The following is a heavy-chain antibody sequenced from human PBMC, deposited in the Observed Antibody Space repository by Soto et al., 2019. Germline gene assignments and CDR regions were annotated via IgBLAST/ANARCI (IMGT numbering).Heavy chain of an antibody. CDR1: GGTFSSYA. Sequence: SVKVSCKASGGTFSSYAISWVRQAPGQGLEWMGGIIPIFGTANYAQKFQGRVTITADEFTSTAYMELSSLRSEDTAVYYCARVQSGSHYPTIWGQGTLVTVSS. J-gene: IGHJ4*02. D-gene: IGHD1-26*01. CDR2: IIPIFGTA. V-gene: IGHV1-69*13. CDR3: ARVQSGSHYPTI.